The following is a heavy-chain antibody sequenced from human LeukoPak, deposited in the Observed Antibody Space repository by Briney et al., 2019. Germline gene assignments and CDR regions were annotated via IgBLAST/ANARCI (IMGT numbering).Heavy chain of an antibody. Sequence: GGSLRLSCAASGFTFSSYSMSWVRQAPGKGREWVSVINNSGGSRYSADSVKGRFTISRDNSKNTLYLQMNSLRAEDTAVYFCAKLTYDSSGDLDYWGQGTPVTVSS. J-gene: IGHJ4*02. CDR3: AKLTYDSSGDLDY. V-gene: IGHV3-23*01. CDR1: GFTFSSYS. CDR2: INNSGGSR. D-gene: IGHD3-22*01.